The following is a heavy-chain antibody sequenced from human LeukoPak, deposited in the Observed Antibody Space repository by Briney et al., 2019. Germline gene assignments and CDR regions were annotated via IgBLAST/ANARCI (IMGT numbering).Heavy chain of an antibody. J-gene: IGHJ4*02. V-gene: IGHV3-9*01. CDR2: ISWNSGSI. CDR1: GFTFDDYA. D-gene: IGHD6-13*01. Sequence: PGGSLRLSCAASGFTFDDYAMHWVRQAPGKGLEWVSGISWNSGSIGYADSVKGRFTISRDNAKNTLYLQMNSLRAEDTAVYYCARAFSGIAAAIWGQGTLVTVSS. CDR3: ARAFSGIAAAI.